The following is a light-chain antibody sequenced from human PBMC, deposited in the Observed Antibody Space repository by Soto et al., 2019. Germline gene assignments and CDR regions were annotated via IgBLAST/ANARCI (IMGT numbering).Light chain of an antibody. J-gene: IGKJ5*01. CDR2: GAS. CDR3: QQYNTWPRGT. Sequence: EIVMTQSPATLSVSPGERATLSCRASQSVSSNLAWYQQKPGQAPRLLIYGASTRATGIPARFSGSGSGTEFTLTISSLQSEDFAVYSCQQYNTWPRGTVGKGTRLEIK. V-gene: IGKV3-15*01. CDR1: QSVSSN.